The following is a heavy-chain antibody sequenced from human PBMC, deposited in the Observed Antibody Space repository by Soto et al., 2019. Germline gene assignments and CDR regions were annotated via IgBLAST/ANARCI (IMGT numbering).Heavy chain of an antibody. CDR1: GGTFSSYA. D-gene: IGHD6-19*01. Sequence: SVKVSCKASGGTFSSYAISWVRQAPGQGLEWMGGIIPIFGTANYAQKFQGRVTITADESTSTAYMELSSLRSEDTAVYYCARGAFIAVAGTSLDYCGQGTLVTVSS. CDR3: ARGAFIAVAGTSLDY. V-gene: IGHV1-69*13. J-gene: IGHJ4*02. CDR2: IIPIFGTA.